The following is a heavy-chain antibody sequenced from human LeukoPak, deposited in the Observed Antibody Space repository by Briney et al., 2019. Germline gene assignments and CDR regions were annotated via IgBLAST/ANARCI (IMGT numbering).Heavy chain of an antibody. Sequence: GESLKISCKGSGYSFTSYWIGWVRQMPGKGLGWMGIIYPGDSDTRYSPSFQGQVTISADKSISTAYLQWSSLKASDTAMYYCAISEGEMATSLDYWGQGTLVTVSS. D-gene: IGHD5-24*01. CDR2: IYPGDSDT. CDR1: GYSFTSYW. V-gene: IGHV5-51*01. J-gene: IGHJ4*02. CDR3: AISEGEMATSLDY.